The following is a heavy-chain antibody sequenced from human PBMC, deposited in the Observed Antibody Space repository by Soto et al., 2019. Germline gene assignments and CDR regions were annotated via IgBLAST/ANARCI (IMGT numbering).Heavy chain of an antibody. CDR1: GGSFSGYY. V-gene: IGHV4-34*01. D-gene: IGHD3-10*01. CDR3: ARLRITMVRGALRNNWFDP. J-gene: IGHJ5*02. Sequence: SETLSLTCAVYGGSFSGYYWSWIRQPPGKGLEWIGEINHSGSTNYNPSLKSRVTISVDTSKNQFSLKLSSVTAADTAVYYCARLRITMVRGALRNNWFDPWGQGTLVT. CDR2: INHSGST.